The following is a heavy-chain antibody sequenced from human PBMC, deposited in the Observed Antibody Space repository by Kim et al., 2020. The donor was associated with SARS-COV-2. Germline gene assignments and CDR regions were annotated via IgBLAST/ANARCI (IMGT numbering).Heavy chain of an antibody. V-gene: IGHV3-21*01. CDR3: ARDGPPYEILTDGMDV. Sequence: DSVKDRFTSSRDNAKNSLYLQMNSMRAEDTAVYYCARDGPPYEILTDGMDVWGQGTTVTVSS. J-gene: IGHJ6*02. D-gene: IGHD3-9*01.